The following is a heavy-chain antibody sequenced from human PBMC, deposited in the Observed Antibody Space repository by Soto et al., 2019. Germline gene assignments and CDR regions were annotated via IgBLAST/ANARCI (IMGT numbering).Heavy chain of an antibody. J-gene: IGHJ3*01. CDR2: VHSDGTTT. CDR3: ARGDRGGFDL. V-gene: IGHV3-74*01. Sequence: GGSLGLSCAASGLTFDYYWMHWVRQAPGKGLVWVSRVHSDGTTTTYADSVKGRFTISRDNARNTVSLQMSSLRAEDTAIYYCARGDRGGFDLWATGQWSPSPQ. CDR1: GLTFDYYW. D-gene: IGHD3-10*01.